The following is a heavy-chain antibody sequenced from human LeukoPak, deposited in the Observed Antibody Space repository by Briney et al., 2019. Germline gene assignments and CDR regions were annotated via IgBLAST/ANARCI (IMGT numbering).Heavy chain of an antibody. CDR3: AREEYYYGSGSYRGYDAFDI. CDR1: VFTFSSYG. J-gene: IGHJ3*02. V-gene: IGHV3-33*01. Sequence: GGSLRLSCAASVFTFSSYGMHWVREAPGKGLEWVAVIWYDGSNKYYADSVKGRFTISRDNSKNTLYLQMNSLRAEDTAVYYCAREEYYYGSGSYRGYDAFDIWGQGTMVTVSS. CDR2: IWYDGSNK. D-gene: IGHD3-10*01.